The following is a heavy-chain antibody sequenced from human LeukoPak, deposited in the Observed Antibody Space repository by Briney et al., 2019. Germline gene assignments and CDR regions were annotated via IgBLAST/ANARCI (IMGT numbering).Heavy chain of an antibody. CDR3: AKGNRQGYCSSTSCRWDFQH. CDR1: GFTFDDYA. CDR2: ISWSSGSI. V-gene: IGHV3-9*01. D-gene: IGHD2-2*01. Sequence: GGSLRLSCAASGFTFDDYAMHWVRQAPGKGLEWVSGISWSSGSIGYADSVKGRFTISRDNAKNSLYLQMNSLRAEDTALYYCAKGNRQGYCSSTSCRWDFQHWGQGTLVTASS. J-gene: IGHJ1*01.